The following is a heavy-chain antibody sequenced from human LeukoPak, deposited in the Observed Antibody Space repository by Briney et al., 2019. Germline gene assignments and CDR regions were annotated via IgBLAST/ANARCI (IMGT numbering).Heavy chain of an antibody. Sequence: GGSLKLSCAASGFTFSASTMHWVRQASGKGLELVGRIRSKANSYATAYAASVKGRFTISRDDSKNTAYLQMNSLETEDTAVYYCTTVDKTMVRGQGTLVTVSS. CDR2: IRSKANSYAT. J-gene: IGHJ4*02. CDR3: TTVDKTMV. V-gene: IGHV3-73*01. CDR1: GFTFSAST. D-gene: IGHD5-18*01.